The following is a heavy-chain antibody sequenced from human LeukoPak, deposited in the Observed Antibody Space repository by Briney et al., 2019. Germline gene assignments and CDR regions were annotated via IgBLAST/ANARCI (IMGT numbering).Heavy chain of an antibody. CDR3: ARRSSSYHYYYYMDV. CDR2: INHSGST. Sequence: KASETLSLTCAVYGGSFSGYYWTWIRQPPGKGLEWIGEINHSGSTNFNPSLKSRVTISLDTSKNQFSLKLSSVTAADTAVYYCARRSSSYHYYYYMDVWGKGTTVTVSS. D-gene: IGHD6-13*01. CDR1: GGSFSGYY. J-gene: IGHJ6*03. V-gene: IGHV4-34*01.